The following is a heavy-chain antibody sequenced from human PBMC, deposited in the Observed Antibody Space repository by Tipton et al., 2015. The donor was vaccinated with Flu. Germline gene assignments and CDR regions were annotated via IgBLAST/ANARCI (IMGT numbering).Heavy chain of an antibody. J-gene: IGHJ4*02. D-gene: IGHD3-22*01. CDR3: ARVSPRRVTAIVVVMLPEGYFDY. CDR2: IYHSGST. V-gene: IGHV4-34*01. CDR1: GGSFSDYY. Sequence: TLSLTCAVYGGSFSDYYWTWLRQPPGKGLEWIGSIYHSGSTHYNSSLKSRVTMSVDSSKNQFSLHLSSVTAADTAVYYCARVSPRRVTAIVVVMLPEGYFDYWGQGTLAIVSS.